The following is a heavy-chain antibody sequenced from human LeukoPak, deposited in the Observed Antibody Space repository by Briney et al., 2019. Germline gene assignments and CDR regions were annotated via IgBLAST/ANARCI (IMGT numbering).Heavy chain of an antibody. CDR2: ISGDGTRT. CDR3: AVGAYFDY. D-gene: IGHD1-26*01. V-gene: IGHV3-23*01. Sequence: GGSLRLSCAASGFSFSSYAMTWARQAPVKGLEWVSAISGDGTRTYYADSVKGRFTISRDNSKNTLYLQMNSLRAEDTAVYYCAVGAYFDYWGQGTLVTVSS. CDR1: GFSFSSYA. J-gene: IGHJ4*02.